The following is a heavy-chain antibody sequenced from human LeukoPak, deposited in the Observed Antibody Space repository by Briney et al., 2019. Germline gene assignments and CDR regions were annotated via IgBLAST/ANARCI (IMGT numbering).Heavy chain of an antibody. CDR1: GGSFSDYY. V-gene: IGHV4-34*01. CDR2: INHSGST. J-gene: IGHJ5*02. Sequence: PSETLSLTCAVYGGSFSDYYWSWIRQPPGKGLEWIGEINHSGSTNYNPSLKSRVTISVDTSKNQFSLKLSSVTAADTAVYYCARRYSYGFWFDPWGQGTLVTVSS. CDR3: ARRYSYGFWFDP. D-gene: IGHD5-18*01.